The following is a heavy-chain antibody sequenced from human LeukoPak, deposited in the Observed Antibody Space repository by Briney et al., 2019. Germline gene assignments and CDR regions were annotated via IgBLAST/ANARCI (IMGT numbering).Heavy chain of an antibody. J-gene: IGHJ6*03. CDR2: IYTSGST. Sequence: SETLSLTCTVSGGSISSYYWSWIRQPAGKGLEWIGRIYTSGSTNYNPSLKSRVTMSVDTSKNQFSLKLSSVTAADTAVYYCARGYSSSWSLYYYYYYMDVWGKGTTVTVSS. CDR1: GGSISSYY. D-gene: IGHD6-13*01. CDR3: ARGYSSSWSLYYYYYYMDV. V-gene: IGHV4-4*07.